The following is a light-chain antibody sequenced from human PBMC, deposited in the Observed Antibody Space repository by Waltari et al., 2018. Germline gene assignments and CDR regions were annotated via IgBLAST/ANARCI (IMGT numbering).Light chain of an antibody. J-gene: IGLJ3*02. Sequence: SYELTQPTSVSVSPGQTPRLTCPGSALSNASACSYQQKPGQAPVLGIYRDSERPSGMPERFSGSNSGTTVTLTISGVQAEDEADYYCQSADTRSSFWVFGGGTKLTVV. CDR2: RDS. CDR1: ALSNAS. V-gene: IGLV3-25*03. CDR3: QSADTRSSFWV.